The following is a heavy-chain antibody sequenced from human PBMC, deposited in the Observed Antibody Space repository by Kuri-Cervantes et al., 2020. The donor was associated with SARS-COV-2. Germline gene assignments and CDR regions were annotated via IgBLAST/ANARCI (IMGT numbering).Heavy chain of an antibody. V-gene: IGHV1-2*02. CDR3: ARDPREYYYDSSGTIRTEESYFDY. Sequence: ASVKVSCKASGYTFSDYYIHWVRQAPGQGLEWMGWINPKTGGAKYAQKFQGRVTMTRDTSISTAYMELSRLRSDDTAVYYCARDPREYYYDSSGTIRTEESYFDYWGQGTLVTVSS. J-gene: IGHJ4*02. CDR2: INPKTGGA. CDR1: GYTFSDYY. D-gene: IGHD3-22*01.